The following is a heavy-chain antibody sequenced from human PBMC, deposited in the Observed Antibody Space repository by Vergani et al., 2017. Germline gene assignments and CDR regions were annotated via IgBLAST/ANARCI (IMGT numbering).Heavy chain of an antibody. CDR2: IYYSGST. V-gene: IGHV4-39*01. J-gene: IGHJ6*03. CDR3: ARHKGQLVPGNYYYYYYRDV. Sequence: QLQLQESDPGLVKPSETLSLTCTVSGGSIRSTFYYWGWIRQPPGKGLEWIGTIYYSGSTYYNPSLKSRVTISVDTSKNQFSLKLNSVTAADTAVYYCARHKGQLVPGNYYYYYYRDVWGKGTTVTVSS. D-gene: IGHD3-10*01. CDR1: GGSIRSTFYY.